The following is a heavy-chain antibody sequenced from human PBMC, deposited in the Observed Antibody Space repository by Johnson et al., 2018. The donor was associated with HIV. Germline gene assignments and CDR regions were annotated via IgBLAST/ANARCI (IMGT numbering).Heavy chain of an antibody. CDR3: ARDLRLGAIDAFDI. V-gene: IGHV3-7*03. Sequence: VQLVESGGGVVRPGGSLRLSCAASGFTFSSYGMSWVRQAPGKGLEWVANIRQDGSERYYVDSVKGRFTISRDNAKNSLYLQMNSLRAEDTAIYYCARDLRLGAIDAFDIWGQGTMVTVSS. CDR2: IRQDGSER. D-gene: IGHD1-26*01. J-gene: IGHJ3*02. CDR1: GFTFSSYG.